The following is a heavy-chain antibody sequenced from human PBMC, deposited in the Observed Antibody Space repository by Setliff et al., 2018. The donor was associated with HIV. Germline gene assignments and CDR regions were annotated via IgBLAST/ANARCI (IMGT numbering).Heavy chain of an antibody. CDR1: PNSFSDDY. CDR2: IRLPRGGT. J-gene: IGHJ5*02. V-gene: IGHV1-2*02. Sequence: GASVKVSCKASPNSFSDDYMTWVRQAHGQRPEWMGWIRLPRGGTKYAQKFQGRVSLTWDTSISTGYMELRRLRSDDTAIYYCVTSPGSFLAQDATEAGDAWGQGSLVTVSS. CDR3: VTSPGSFLAQDATEAGDA. D-gene: IGHD6-13*01.